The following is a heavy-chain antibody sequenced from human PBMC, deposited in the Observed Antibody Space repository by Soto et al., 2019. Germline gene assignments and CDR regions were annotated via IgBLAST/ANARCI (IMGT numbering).Heavy chain of an antibody. CDR3: ARALPYSSTWSFDY. J-gene: IGHJ4*02. Sequence: PSETLSLTCTVSGGSISTYYWSWIRQPPGKGLEWVGYIYNSGSTNYNPSLKSRVTISVDTSRKQFSLRLISVTAADTAVYYCARALPYSSTWSFDYWGQGSLVTVSS. D-gene: IGHD6-13*01. V-gene: IGHV4-59*01. CDR1: GGSISTYY. CDR2: IYNSGST.